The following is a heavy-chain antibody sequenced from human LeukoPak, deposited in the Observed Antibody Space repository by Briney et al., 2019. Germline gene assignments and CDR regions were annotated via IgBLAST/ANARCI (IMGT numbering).Heavy chain of an antibody. Sequence: KSSETLSLTCTVSGGSISSYYWSWIRQPPRKGLEWIGEINHSGSTNYNPSLKSRVTISVDTSKNQFSLKLSSVTAADTAVYYCARGITIFGVVREGVYFDYWGQGTLVTVSS. CDR2: INHSGST. D-gene: IGHD3-3*01. V-gene: IGHV4-34*01. CDR1: GGSISSYY. J-gene: IGHJ4*02. CDR3: ARGITIFGVVREGVYFDY.